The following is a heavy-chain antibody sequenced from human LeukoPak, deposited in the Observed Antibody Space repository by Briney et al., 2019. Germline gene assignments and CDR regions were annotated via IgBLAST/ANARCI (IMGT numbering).Heavy chain of an antibody. V-gene: IGHV1-2*02. CDR1: GYTFTNYY. D-gene: IGHD2-2*01. CDR2: INPHSGDT. CDR3: ARTDCGSTSCTFHY. J-gene: IGHJ4*02. Sequence: ASVKVSCKVSGYTFTNYYMHWVRQAPGLGLEWMGWINPHSGDTNYAQRFQGRVTMTRATSISTAYMELSRLTSDDTAVYYCARTDCGSTSCTFHYWGQGTLVTVSS.